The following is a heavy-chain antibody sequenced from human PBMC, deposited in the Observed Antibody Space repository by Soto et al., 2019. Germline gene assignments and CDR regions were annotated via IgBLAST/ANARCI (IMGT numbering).Heavy chain of an antibody. CDR3: ARPYCSGGSCYYYGMDV. J-gene: IGHJ6*02. D-gene: IGHD2-15*01. V-gene: IGHV5-51*01. CDR2: IYPGDSDT. CDR1: GYSFTSYW. Sequence: GESLKISCKGSGYSFTSYWVAWVRRMPGKGLEWMGIIYPGDSDTRYSPSFQGQVTISADKSISTAYLQWSSLTASDTAMYFCARPYCSGGSCYYYGMDVWGQGTTVTVSS.